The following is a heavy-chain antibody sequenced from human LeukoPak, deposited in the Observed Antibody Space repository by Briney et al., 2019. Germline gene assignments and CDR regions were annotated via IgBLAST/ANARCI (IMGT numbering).Heavy chain of an antibody. CDR3: ARDSYDFWSGYYSSTSAFDI. CDR2: IKQDGSEK. J-gene: IGHJ3*02. D-gene: IGHD3-3*01. CDR1: GFTFSSYW. Sequence: QAGGSLRLSCAASGFTFSSYWMSWVRQAPGKGLEWVANIKQDGSEKYYVDSVKGRFTISRDNAKNSLYLQMNSLRAEDTAVYYCARDSYDFWSGYYSSTSAFDIWGQGTMVTVSS. V-gene: IGHV3-7*01.